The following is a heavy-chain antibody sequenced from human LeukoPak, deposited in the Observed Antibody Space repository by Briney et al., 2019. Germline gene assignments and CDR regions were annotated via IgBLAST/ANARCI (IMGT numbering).Heavy chain of an antibody. D-gene: IGHD3-22*01. J-gene: IGHJ4*02. CDR2: ISYHGSKK. CDR3: ARDFSYDGTGYQDY. CDR1: GFTFSSYG. Sequence: GGSLRLSCAASGFTFSSYGMHWVRQAPGKGLEWVAVISYHGSKKYYADSVKGRFTISRGNSKNTLYLQLNSLRAEDTAVYYCARDFSYDGTGYQDYWGQGTLVTVSS. V-gene: IGHV3-30*03.